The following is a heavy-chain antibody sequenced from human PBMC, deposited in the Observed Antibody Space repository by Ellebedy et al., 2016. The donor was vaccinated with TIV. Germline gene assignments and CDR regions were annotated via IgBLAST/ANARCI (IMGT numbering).Heavy chain of an antibody. CDR1: GFTFGDYA. J-gene: IGHJ4*02. Sequence: GGSLRLXXTASGFTFGDYAMSWFRQAPGMGLEWVGFIRSKAYGGTTEYAASVKGRFTISRDDSKSIAYLQMNSLKTEDTAVYYCTRVGSSSSGNYWGQGTLVTVSS. CDR3: TRVGSSSSGNY. D-gene: IGHD6-13*01. CDR2: IRSKAYGGTT. V-gene: IGHV3-49*03.